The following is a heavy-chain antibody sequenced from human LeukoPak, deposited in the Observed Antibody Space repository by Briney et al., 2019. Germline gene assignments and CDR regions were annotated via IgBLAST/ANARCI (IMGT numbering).Heavy chain of an antibody. V-gene: IGHV3-74*01. D-gene: IGHD5-12*01. CDR2: IKGDGTST. J-gene: IGHJ5*02. Sequence: GGSLRLSCTVSGFTFSTHWMRWVRQAPGKGLVWVSHIKGDGTSTNYADSVKGRFTISRDNAKNTLFLQMNSLRAEDTAVYYCARHYSGYDFDWFDPWGQGTLVTVSS. CDR1: GFTFSTHW. CDR3: ARHYSGYDFDWFDP.